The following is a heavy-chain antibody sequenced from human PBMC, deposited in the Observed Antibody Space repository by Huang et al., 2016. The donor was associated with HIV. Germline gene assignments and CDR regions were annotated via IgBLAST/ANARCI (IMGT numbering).Heavy chain of an antibody. CDR3: AREAWARGLGYYFDY. CDR1: GFSFTGYY. Sequence: QVQLVQSGAEVKKPGASLTVSCKTSGFSFTGYYIHWVRQAPGQGLEWGGRINPKTGSTNHAQRFQGRVTMTSDTSISTAYMELTGLRSDDTVVYYCAREAWARGLGYYFDYWGQGTLVTVSS. CDR2: INPKTGST. J-gene: IGHJ4*02. V-gene: IGHV1-2*05. D-gene: IGHD3-10*01.